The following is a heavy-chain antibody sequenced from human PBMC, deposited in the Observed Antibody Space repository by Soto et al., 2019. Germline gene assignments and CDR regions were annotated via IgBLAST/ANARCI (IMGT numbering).Heavy chain of an antibody. D-gene: IGHD3-3*01. CDR1: GGSISSSSYY. CDR2: IYYSGST. CDR3: ARDSADYDFWSGYYYYYGMDV. J-gene: IGHJ6*02. Sequence: SETLSLTCTVSGGSISSSSYYWGWIRQPPGKGLEWIGSIYYSGSTNYNPSLKSRVTISVDTSKNQFSLKLSSVTAADTAVYYCARDSADYDFWSGYYYYYGMDVWGQGTTVTVSS. V-gene: IGHV4-39*07.